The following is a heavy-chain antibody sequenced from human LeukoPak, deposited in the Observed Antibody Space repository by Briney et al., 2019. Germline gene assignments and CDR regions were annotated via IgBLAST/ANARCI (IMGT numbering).Heavy chain of an antibody. CDR1: GGSISSYY. CDR3: AXXXXXXXXXXXSYYHLYYMDV. Sequence: SETLSLTCTVSGGSISSYYWNWIRQPPGKGLEWIGYIYYSGSTNYNSSLKSRVTISVDTSKNQFSLKLSSVTAADTAGYYCAXXXXXXXXXXXSYYHLYYMDVWGKGTTVTVSS. CDR2: IYYSGST. V-gene: IGHV4-59*01. J-gene: IGHJ6*03.